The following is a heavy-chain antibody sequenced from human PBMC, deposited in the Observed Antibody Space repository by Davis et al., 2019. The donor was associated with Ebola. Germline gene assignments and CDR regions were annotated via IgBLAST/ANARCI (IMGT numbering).Heavy chain of an antibody. J-gene: IGHJ4*02. Sequence: GESLKISCVTSGFTFTSYSFNWIRQTPGKGLEWLAHINTRGDARVYADSVRGRFTISRDDAANSLSLQMDSLKHEDTAVYYCVRDYLFAFDSWGQGTPVTVSS. CDR2: INTRGDAR. CDR1: GFTFTSYS. V-gene: IGHV3-48*02. CDR3: VRDYLFAFDS. D-gene: IGHD3-10*02.